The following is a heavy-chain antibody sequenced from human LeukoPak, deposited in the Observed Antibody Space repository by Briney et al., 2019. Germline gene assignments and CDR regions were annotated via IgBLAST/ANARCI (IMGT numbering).Heavy chain of an antibody. CDR3: QSGFGAFDI. CDR2: IWYDGSNK. Sequence: GGSLRLSXAASGFTFSSYGMHWVRQAPGKGLEWVAVIWYDGSNKYYADSVKGRFTISRDNSKNTLYLQMNSLRAEDTAVYYCQSGFGAFDIWGQGTMVTVSS. D-gene: IGHD3-3*01. J-gene: IGHJ3*02. CDR1: GFTFSSYG. V-gene: IGHV3-33*01.